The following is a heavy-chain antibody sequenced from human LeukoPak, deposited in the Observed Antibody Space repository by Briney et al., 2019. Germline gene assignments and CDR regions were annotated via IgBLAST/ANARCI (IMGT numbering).Heavy chain of an antibody. CDR1: GFTFSSYS. Sequence: GGSLRLSCAASGFTFSSYSMNWVRQAPGKGLEWVSSISSSSSYIYYADSVKGRFTISRNNAKNSLYLQMNSLRAEDTAVYYCANDYSGIFDYWGQGTLVTVSS. V-gene: IGHV3-21*01. J-gene: IGHJ4*02. CDR2: ISSSSSYI. CDR3: ANDYSGIFDY. D-gene: IGHD4-11*01.